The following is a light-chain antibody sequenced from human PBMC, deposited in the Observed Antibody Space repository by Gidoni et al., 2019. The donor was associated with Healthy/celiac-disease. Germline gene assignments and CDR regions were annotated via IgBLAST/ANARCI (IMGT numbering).Light chain of an antibody. V-gene: IGLV2-23*02. CDR1: SSDVGSYNL. J-gene: IGLJ3*02. Sequence: QSALTQPAPVSGSPGQSITISCTGTSSDVGSYNLVSWYQQHPCKAPKLMIYEVSKRPSGVSNRFSGSKSGNTASLTISGLQAEDEADYYCCSYAGTRVFGGGTKLTVL. CDR3: CSYAGTRV. CDR2: EVS.